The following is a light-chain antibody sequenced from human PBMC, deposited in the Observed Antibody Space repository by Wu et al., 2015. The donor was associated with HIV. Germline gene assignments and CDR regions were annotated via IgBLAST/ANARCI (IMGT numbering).Light chain of an antibody. J-gene: IGKJ3*01. CDR1: QSVRNY. CDR3: HQRSNWPMT. V-gene: IGKV3-11*01. Sequence: EIVLTQSPATLSLSPGERATLSCRASQSVRNYLAWFQQKPGQAPRLLIYDASNRATAIPARFSGSGSGTDFTLTISSLEPEDFAVYYCHQRSNWPMTFGPGTKVDIK. CDR2: DAS.